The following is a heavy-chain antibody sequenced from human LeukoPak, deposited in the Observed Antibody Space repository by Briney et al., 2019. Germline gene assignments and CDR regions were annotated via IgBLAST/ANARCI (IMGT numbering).Heavy chain of an antibody. J-gene: IGHJ4*02. CDR1: GFTFSSYW. CDR2: INSDGSGT. V-gene: IGHV3-74*01. CDR3: ARERGYNRMLDY. D-gene: IGHD5-24*01. Sequence: GGSLRLSCAASGFTFSSYWMHWARQAPGKGLVWVSRINSDGSGTIYADSVKGRFTISRDNAKNTLYLQVSSLGAGDTAVYYCARERGYNRMLDYWGQGTLVTVSS.